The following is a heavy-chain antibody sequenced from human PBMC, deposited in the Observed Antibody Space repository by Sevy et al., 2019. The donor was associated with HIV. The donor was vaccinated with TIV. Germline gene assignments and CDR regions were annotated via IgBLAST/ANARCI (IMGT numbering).Heavy chain of an antibody. CDR3: ARENRLDMDAFDI. CDR1: GFTFSSYS. D-gene: IGHD1-1*01. CDR2: ISSSSSNI. J-gene: IGHJ3*02. Sequence: GGSLRLSCAASGFTFSSYSMNWVRQAPGKGLEWVSYISSSSSNIYYADSVKGRFTISRDNAKNSLYLQMNSLRDEDTAVYYCARENRLDMDAFDIWGQGTMVTVSS. V-gene: IGHV3-48*02.